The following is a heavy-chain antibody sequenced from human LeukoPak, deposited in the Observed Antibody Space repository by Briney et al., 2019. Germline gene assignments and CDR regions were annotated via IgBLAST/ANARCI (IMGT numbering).Heavy chain of an antibody. CDR1: GFTFSSYS. V-gene: IGHV3-21*01. Sequence: GGSLRLSCAASGFTFSSYSMNWVRQAPGKGLEWVSSISSSSSYIYYADSVKGRFTVSRDNADGSLYLQMNSLRAEDTALYLCARVGIPGVDPFDLWGQGTVVTVSS. D-gene: IGHD6-13*01. J-gene: IGHJ4*02. CDR3: ARVGIPGVDPFDL. CDR2: ISSSSSYI.